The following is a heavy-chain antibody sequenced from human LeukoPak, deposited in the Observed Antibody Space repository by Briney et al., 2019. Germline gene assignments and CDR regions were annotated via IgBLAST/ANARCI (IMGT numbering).Heavy chain of an antibody. CDR2: INHSGST. CDR3: ARGVVSNPPGGYSYRKRSCFDY. D-gene: IGHD5-18*01. J-gene: IGHJ4*02. V-gene: IGHV4-34*01. Sequence: SETLSLTCAVYGGSFSGYYWSWIRQPPGKGLEWIGGINHSGSTNYNPSLKSRVTISVDTSKNQFSLKLSSVTAADTAVYYCARGVVSNPPGGYSYRKRSCFDYWGQGTLVTVSS. CDR1: GGSFSGYY.